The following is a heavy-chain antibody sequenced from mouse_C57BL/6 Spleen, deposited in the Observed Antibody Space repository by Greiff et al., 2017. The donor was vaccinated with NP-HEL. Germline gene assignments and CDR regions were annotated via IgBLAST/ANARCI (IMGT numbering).Heavy chain of an antibody. CDR2: IRNKANNHAT. D-gene: IGHD2-4*01. J-gene: IGHJ2*01. CDR3: TLMITTEYYFDY. CDR1: GFTFSDAW. V-gene: IGHV6-6*01. Sequence: LQQSGGGLVQPGGSMKLSCAASGFTFSDAWMDWVRQSPEKGLEWVAEIRNKANNHATYYAESVKGRFTISRDDSKSSVYLQMNSLRAEDTGIYYCTLMITTEYYFDYWGQGTTLTVSS.